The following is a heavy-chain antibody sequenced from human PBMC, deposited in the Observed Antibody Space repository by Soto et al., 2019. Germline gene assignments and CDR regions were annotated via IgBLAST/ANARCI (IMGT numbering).Heavy chain of an antibody. CDR1: GFTFSNAW. D-gene: IGHD3-22*01. Sequence: PGGSLRLSCAASGFTFSNAWMSWVRQAPGKGLEWVGRIKSKTDGGTTDYAAPVKGRFTISRDDSKNTLYLQMNSLKTEDTAVYYCTTGPRSDYYDSSCYWDYYYGMDVLGQGTTVTVSS. CDR2: IKSKTDGGTT. J-gene: IGHJ6*02. CDR3: TTGPRSDYYDSSCYWDYYYGMDV. V-gene: IGHV3-15*01.